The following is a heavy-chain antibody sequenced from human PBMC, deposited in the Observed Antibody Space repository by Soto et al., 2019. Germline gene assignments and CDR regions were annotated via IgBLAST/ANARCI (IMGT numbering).Heavy chain of an antibody. CDR2: IIPIFGTA. J-gene: IGHJ4*02. V-gene: IGHV1-69*01. CDR1: GGTFSSYA. D-gene: IGHD3-9*01. CDR3: VGARYFDTYYFDY. Sequence: QVQLVQSGAEVKKPGSSVKVSCKASGGTFSSYAISWVRQAPGQGLEGMGGIIPIFGTANYEQKCQGRVTITSDESTSTAYMELSSLRSEDTAVYYCVGARYFDTYYFDYWGQGTLVTVSS.